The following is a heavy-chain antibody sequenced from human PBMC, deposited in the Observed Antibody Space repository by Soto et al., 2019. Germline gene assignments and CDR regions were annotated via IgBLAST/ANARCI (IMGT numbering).Heavy chain of an antibody. J-gene: IGHJ6*02. Sequence: GGSLRLSCAASGFTFSSHAMSWVRQAPGKGLEWVSVISGSGGSTYYADSVKGRFTISRDNSKYTLYLQMNSLRAEDTAVYYCAKGQGYCTSSTCYNVYYGMDAWGQGTTVTVSS. CDR1: GFTFSSHA. D-gene: IGHD2-2*01. V-gene: IGHV3-23*01. CDR2: ISGSGGST. CDR3: AKGQGYCTSSTCYNVYYGMDA.